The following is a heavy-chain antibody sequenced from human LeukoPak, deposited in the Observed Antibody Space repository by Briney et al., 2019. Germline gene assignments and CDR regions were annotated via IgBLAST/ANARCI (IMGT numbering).Heavy chain of an antibody. Sequence: GGSLRLSCAASGFTFSSYSMNWVRQAPGKGLEWVSSISRSSSYIYYEDSVKGRFTISRDNAKNSLYLQMNSLRAEDTAVYYCARDPAGYCSSWYVDYWGQGTLVTVSS. CDR3: ARDPAGYCSSWYVDY. D-gene: IGHD6-13*01. J-gene: IGHJ4*02. CDR2: ISRSSSYI. V-gene: IGHV3-21*01. CDR1: GFTFSSYS.